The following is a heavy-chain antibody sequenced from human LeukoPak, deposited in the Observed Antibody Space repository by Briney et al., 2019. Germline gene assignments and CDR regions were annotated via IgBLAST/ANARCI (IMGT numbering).Heavy chain of an antibody. CDR3: AKDRGLRYFDWLFDAFDI. Sequence: SWVRQAPGKGLEWVSAISGSGGSTYYADSVKGRFTISRDNSKNTLYLQMNSLRAEDTAVYYCAKDRGLRYFDWLFDAFDIWGQGTMVTVSS. V-gene: IGHV3-23*01. D-gene: IGHD3-9*01. CDR2: ISGSGGST. J-gene: IGHJ3*02.